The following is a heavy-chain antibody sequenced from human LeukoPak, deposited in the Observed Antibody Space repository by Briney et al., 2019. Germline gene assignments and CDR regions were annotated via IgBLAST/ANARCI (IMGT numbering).Heavy chain of an antibody. CDR1: GGSVSSGSYY. V-gene: IGHV4-61*01. D-gene: IGHD3-22*01. CDR2: IYYTGST. J-gene: IGHJ4*02. CDR3: ARGYYDSSGYFHFDY. Sequence: KASETLSFTCTVSGGSVSSGSYYWSWIRQPPGKGLEWIAYIYYTGSTNYNPSLKSRVTVSVDTSKNQFSLKMSSVTAADTAVYYCARGYYDSSGYFHFDYWGQGTLVTVSS.